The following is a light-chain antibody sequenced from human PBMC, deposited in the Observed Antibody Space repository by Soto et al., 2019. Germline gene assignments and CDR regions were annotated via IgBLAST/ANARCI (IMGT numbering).Light chain of an antibody. V-gene: IGKV3-11*01. CDR1: QSVSSY. CDR2: DAS. CDR3: QHRSNWPLT. Sequence: ELVLTQSPATLSLSPGEGANLSCRASQSVSSYLAWYQQKPGQAPRLLIYDASKRATGIPARFSGSGSGTDFTLTISSLEPEDFAVYYCQHRSNWPLTFGGGTKVDIK. J-gene: IGKJ4*01.